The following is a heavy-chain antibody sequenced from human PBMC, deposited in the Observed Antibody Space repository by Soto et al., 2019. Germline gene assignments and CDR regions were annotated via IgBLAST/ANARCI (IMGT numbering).Heavy chain of an antibody. V-gene: IGHV4-59*01. Sequence: LSLDRRVAGESSSRWSPYQYQQPPGKGLEWIGYIYYSGSTNYNPSLKSRVTISVDTSKNQFSLKLSSVTAADTAVYYCARVSLIGRYCSGGSCYWDAFDIWGQGTMVTVSS. CDR2: IYYSGST. J-gene: IGHJ3*02. D-gene: IGHD2-15*01. CDR3: ARVSLIGRYCSGGSCYWDAFDI. CDR1: GESSSRWS.